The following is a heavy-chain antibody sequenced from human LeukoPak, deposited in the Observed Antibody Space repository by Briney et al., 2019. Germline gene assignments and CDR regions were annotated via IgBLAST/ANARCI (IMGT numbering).Heavy chain of an antibody. CDR2: ISYDGSNK. J-gene: IGHJ3*02. Sequence: GGSLRLSCVASGSTFSTYGMHWVRQAPGKGLEWVTVISYDGSNKYYADSVRGRFTISRDNSRNTLYLQMNSLRVEDTAVYYCVRFPRRFDCGGDCYSAFDIWGQGTMVTVSS. CDR3: VRFPRRFDCGGDCYSAFDI. V-gene: IGHV3-30*03. CDR1: GSTFSTYG. D-gene: IGHD2-21*02.